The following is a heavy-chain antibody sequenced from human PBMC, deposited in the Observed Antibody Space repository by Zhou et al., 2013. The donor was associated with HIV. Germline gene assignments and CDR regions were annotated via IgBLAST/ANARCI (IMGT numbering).Heavy chain of an antibody. V-gene: IGHV1-18*01. CDR1: GGTFSTYG. CDR2: ISGYNGHT. D-gene: IGHD2-8*01. CDR3: ARGRCTNGVCYSAAGFYFYMDV. Sequence: QVQLVQSGAQVKKPGSSVTVSCRPSGGTFSTYGISWVRQAPGQGLEWLGWISGYNGHTDYAQKVQDRVTMSAYASTATVYMELKTLTSDDTAVYYCARGRCTNGVCYSAAGFYFYMDVWGNGTRVTVS. J-gene: IGHJ6*03.